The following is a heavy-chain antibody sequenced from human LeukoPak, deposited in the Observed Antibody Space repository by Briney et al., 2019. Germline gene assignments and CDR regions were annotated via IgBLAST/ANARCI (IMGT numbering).Heavy chain of an antibody. V-gene: IGHV1-46*01. CDR2: ISPSGGST. CDR1: GYTFTSNY. CDR3: ARDNSVRDEAWWFNP. Sequence: GASVKVSCKAFGYTFTSNYMHWVRQAPGQGPEWMGVISPSGGSTTYAQKFQGRATLTRDMSTSADYLELSSLRSEDTAVYYCARDNSVRDEAWWFNPWGQGTLVTVSS. D-gene: IGHD5-24*01. J-gene: IGHJ5*02.